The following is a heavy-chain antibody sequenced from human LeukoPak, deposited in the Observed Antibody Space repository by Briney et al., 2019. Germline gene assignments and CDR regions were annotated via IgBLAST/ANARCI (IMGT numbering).Heavy chain of an antibody. CDR3: SRYRTPGIAAAGTLAFDY. D-gene: IGHD6-13*01. Sequence: GRSLRLSCAASGYSFCSYAVHCVPQAPGKGLEWVAVISYDGSNKYYADSVKGRFTISRDNSKNTLYLQMNSLSAEDTGVYYSSRYRTPGIAAAGTLAFDYWGQGSLVTVSS. J-gene: IGHJ4*02. V-gene: IGHV3-30-3*01. CDR1: GYSFCSYA. CDR2: ISYDGSNK.